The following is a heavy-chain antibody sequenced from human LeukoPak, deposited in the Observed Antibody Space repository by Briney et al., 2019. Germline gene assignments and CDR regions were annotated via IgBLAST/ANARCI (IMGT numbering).Heavy chain of an antibody. CDR1: GITLSNYG. V-gene: IGHV3-23*01. CDR3: AKRGVVIRVILGGFHKEAYYFDS. Sequence: GGSLRLSCAVSGITLSNYGMSWVRQAPGKGLEWVAGISGSGGSTNYADSVKGRLSISRDNPKNTLYLQMNSLRAEDTAVYFCAKRGVVIRVILGGFHKEAYYFDSWGQGALVTVSS. J-gene: IGHJ4*02. CDR2: ISGSGGST. D-gene: IGHD3-22*01.